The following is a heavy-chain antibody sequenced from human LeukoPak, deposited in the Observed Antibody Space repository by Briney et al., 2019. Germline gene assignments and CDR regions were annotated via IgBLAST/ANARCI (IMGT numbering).Heavy chain of an antibody. Sequence: GGSLRLSCAASGFTFSSYAMSWVCQAPGKGLEWVSTISGSGGGTYYADSVKGRFTISRDNSKNTLFLQMNSLRAEDTAVYYCAKGATVVVVTTIQYWGQGTLVTVSS. CDR1: GFTFSSYA. V-gene: IGHV3-23*01. CDR2: ISGSGGGT. CDR3: AKGATVVVVTTIQY. J-gene: IGHJ1*01. D-gene: IGHD3-22*01.